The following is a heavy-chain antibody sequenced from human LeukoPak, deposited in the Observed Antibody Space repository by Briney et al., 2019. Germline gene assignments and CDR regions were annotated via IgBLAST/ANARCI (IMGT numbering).Heavy chain of an antibody. D-gene: IGHD3-3*01. CDR2: ISGSGGST. CDR3: ATPSTITIFGVVRY. J-gene: IGHJ4*02. Sequence: PGGSLRLSCAASGFTFSSYAMSWVRQAPGKGLEWVSAISGSGGSTYYADSVKGRFTISRDNSKNTLYLQMNSLRAEDTAVYYCATPSTITIFGVVRYWGQGTLVTVSS. CDR1: GFTFSSYA. V-gene: IGHV3-23*01.